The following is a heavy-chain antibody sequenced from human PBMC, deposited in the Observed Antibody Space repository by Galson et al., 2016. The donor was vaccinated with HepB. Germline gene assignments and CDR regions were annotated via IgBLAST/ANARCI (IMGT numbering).Heavy chain of an antibody. D-gene: IGHD1-26*01. CDR1: GFSFSSYA. V-gene: IGHV3-23*01. Sequence: SLRLSCAAAGFSFSSYAMSWVRQAPGKGLEWVAGIDGSGHTTYYVDSVKGRFTISRDNSKNTLYLQMNSLRVDETAIYYCGKGVGPTTCLNYWGQGTLVTDS. CDR3: GKGVGPTTCLNY. CDR2: IDGSGHTT. J-gene: IGHJ4*02.